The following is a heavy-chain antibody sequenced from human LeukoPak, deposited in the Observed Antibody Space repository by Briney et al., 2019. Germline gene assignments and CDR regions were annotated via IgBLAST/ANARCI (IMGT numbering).Heavy chain of an antibody. Sequence: SETLSLTCTVSGGSINRYYWSWIRQPPGKGLEWIGYIYYSGSTNYNPSLKSRVTISVDTSKNQFSLKLSSVTAADTAVYYCARVRGVLWFGEINWFDPWGQGTLVTVSS. J-gene: IGHJ5*02. CDR2: IYYSGST. V-gene: IGHV4-59*01. D-gene: IGHD3-10*01. CDR1: GGSINRYY. CDR3: ARVRGVLWFGEINWFDP.